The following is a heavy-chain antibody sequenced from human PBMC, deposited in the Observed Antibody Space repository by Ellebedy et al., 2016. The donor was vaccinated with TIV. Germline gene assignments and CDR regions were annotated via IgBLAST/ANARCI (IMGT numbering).Heavy chain of an antibody. CDR1: GFTFDSYA. J-gene: IGHJ4*02. D-gene: IGHD6-19*01. CDR3: ARDLDKSSGWYGGAAY. Sequence: GESLKISCVASGFTFDSYAIHWVRQAPGKGLEWVAVISHDGSSQYYADSVKGRFTVSRDNSMTTVYLEMNSLRAEDTALYYCARDLDKSSGWYGGAAYWGQGTQVTVSS. V-gene: IGHV3-30-3*01. CDR2: ISHDGSSQ.